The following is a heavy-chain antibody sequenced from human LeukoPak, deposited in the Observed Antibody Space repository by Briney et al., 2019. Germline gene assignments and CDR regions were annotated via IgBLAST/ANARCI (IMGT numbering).Heavy chain of an antibody. CDR1: GGSISSYY. CDR3: ARDRDGYNSNFDY. D-gene: IGHD5-24*01. CDR2: IYYSGST. J-gene: IGHJ4*02. V-gene: IGHV4-59*01. Sequence: PSETLSLTCTVSGGSISSYYWSWIRQPPGKGLEWIGYIYYSGSTNYNPSLKSRVTISVDTSKNQFSLKLSSVTAADTAVYYCARDRDGYNSNFDYWGQGTLVTVSS.